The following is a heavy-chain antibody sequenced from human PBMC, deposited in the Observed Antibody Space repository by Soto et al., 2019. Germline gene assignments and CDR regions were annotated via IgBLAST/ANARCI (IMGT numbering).Heavy chain of an antibody. D-gene: IGHD3-10*01. J-gene: IGHJ6*02. Sequence: QPGGSLRLSCAASGFTFSSYWMHWVRQAPGKGLVWVSRINSDGSSTSYADSVKGRFTISRDNAKNTLYLQMNSLRAEDTAVYYCARVGDYYYGMDVWGQGTTVTVSS. CDR2: INSDGSST. CDR1: GFTFSSYW. V-gene: IGHV3-74*01. CDR3: ARVGDYYYGMDV.